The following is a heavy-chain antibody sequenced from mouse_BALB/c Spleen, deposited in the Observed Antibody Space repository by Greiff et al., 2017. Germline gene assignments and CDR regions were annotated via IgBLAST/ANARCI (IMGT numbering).Heavy chain of an antibody. J-gene: IGHJ3*01. V-gene: IGHV1-69*02. D-gene: IGHD1-2*01. CDR1: GYTFTSYW. CDR2: IDPSDSYT. Sequence: QVQLQQPGAELVKPGASVKLSCKASGYTFTSYWMHWVKQRPGQGLEWIGEIDPSDSYTNYNQKFKGKATLTVDKSSSTAYMQLSSLTSEDSAVYYCARLRLPYWGQGTLVTVSA. CDR3: ARLRLPY.